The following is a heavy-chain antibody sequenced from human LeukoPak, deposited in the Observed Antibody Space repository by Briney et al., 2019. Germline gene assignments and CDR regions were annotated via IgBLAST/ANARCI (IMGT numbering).Heavy chain of an antibody. CDR3: ARGGSGYALNWFDP. J-gene: IGHJ5*02. V-gene: IGHV4-59*01. CDR2: ISYSGST. D-gene: IGHD5-12*01. Sequence: SETLSLTCTVSGGSIGSCYWSWIRQPPGQGLEWIGHISYSGSTNYNPSLKSRVTISVDTSKNQFSLKLSSVTAADTAVYYCARGGSGYALNWFDPWGQGTLVTVSS. CDR1: GGSIGSCY.